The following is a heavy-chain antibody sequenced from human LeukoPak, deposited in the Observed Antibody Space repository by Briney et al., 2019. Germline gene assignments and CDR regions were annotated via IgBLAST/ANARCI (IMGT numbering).Heavy chain of an antibody. J-gene: IGHJ4*02. Sequence: SETLSLTCTVSGDSISRSYWSWIRQPPGKGLEWIGYIDYSGFTNYNPSLKSRVTISVDRSKNQLSLKLTSVIAADTAVYYCARQVKPGIAVSGSYFDYWGQGTLVTVSS. D-gene: IGHD6-19*01. CDR3: ARQVKPGIAVSGSYFDY. V-gene: IGHV4-59*08. CDR2: IDYSGFT. CDR1: GDSISRSY.